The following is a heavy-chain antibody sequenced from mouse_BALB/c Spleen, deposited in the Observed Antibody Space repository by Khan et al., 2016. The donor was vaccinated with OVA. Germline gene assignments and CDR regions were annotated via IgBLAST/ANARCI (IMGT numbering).Heavy chain of an antibody. D-gene: IGHD2-1*01. CDR1: GYTFTDYY. CDR2: IYPGNVNT. J-gene: IGHJ3*01. V-gene: IGHV1S56*01. CDR3: AREGYYGNYRAWFAY. Sequence: QVQLQQSGPELVKPGASVRISCKASGYTFTDYYINWMKQRPGQGLDWIGWIYPGNVNTKYNEKFKDKATLTADKSSSTAYMQLSSLTSEDSAGYFWAREGYYGNYRAWFAYWGQGTLVTVSA.